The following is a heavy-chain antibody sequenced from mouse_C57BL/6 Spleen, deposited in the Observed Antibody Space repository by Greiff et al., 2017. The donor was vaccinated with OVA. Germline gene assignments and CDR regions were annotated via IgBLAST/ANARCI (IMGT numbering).Heavy chain of an antibody. CDR1: GFTFSDYG. Sequence: EVQRVESGGGLVKPGGSLKLSCAASGFTFSDYGMHWVRQAPEKGLEWVAYISSGSSTIYYADTVKGRFTISRDNATNTLFLQMTSLRSEDTAVYYCARRSYSNYGDYWGKGTTLTVSS. CDR2: ISSGSSTI. D-gene: IGHD2-5*01. CDR3: ARRSYSNYGDY. J-gene: IGHJ2*01. V-gene: IGHV5-17*01.